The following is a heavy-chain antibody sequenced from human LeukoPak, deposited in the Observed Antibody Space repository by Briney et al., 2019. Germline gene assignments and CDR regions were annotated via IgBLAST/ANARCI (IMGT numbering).Heavy chain of an antibody. CDR1: GDSISSTNFY. CDR2: IYNTGST. Sequence: SEALSLTCTVSGDSISSTNFYWGWIRQPPGKGLEWIGSIYNTGSTYYNPSLKSRVTISVDTSKNQFSLKLSSVTAADTAVYYCARGNSIIYYFDYWGQGTLVTVSS. D-gene: IGHD6-13*01. V-gene: IGHV4-39*07. J-gene: IGHJ4*02. CDR3: ARGNSIIYYFDY.